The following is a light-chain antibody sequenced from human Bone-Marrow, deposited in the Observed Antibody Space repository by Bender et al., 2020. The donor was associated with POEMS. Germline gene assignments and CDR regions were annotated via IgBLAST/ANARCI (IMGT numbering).Light chain of an antibody. Sequence: QSALTQPASVSGSPGQSITISCIGSSSDFGNYKLVSWYQKHSGKAPKLIIYEGSLRPSGVSDRFSGSKSGNTASLTISGLQAEDEGDYYCSSYTSGRTDVVFGGGTKLTVL. CDR2: EGS. J-gene: IGLJ2*01. CDR3: SSYTSGRTDVV. CDR1: SSDFGNYKL. V-gene: IGLV2-14*02.